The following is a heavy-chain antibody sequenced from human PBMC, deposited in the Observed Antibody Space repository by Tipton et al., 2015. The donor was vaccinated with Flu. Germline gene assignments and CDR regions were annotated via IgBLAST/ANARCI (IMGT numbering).Heavy chain of an antibody. CDR1: GDSITGYY. V-gene: IGHV4-59*01. D-gene: IGHD1-14*01. CDR3: ARGLGGNNPY. Sequence: LRFSCSVSGDSITGYYWSWIRQSPGKGLEWIGYFYHTGDTNYNPSLASRVTISVDMSTNQLSLHLRSVTAADTAVYYCARGLGGNNPYWGRGTLVTVSS. J-gene: IGHJ4*02. CDR2: FYHTGDT.